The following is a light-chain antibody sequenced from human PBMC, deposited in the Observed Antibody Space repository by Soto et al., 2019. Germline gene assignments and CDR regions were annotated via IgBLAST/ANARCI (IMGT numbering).Light chain of an antibody. J-gene: IGKJ1*01. Sequence: DIQMTQSPSTLSASVGDRVTITCRASQSITIWLAWYQQKPGKAPKLLIFDASSLESGVPSRFSGSGSGTEFTLTISSLQPDDFATYYCQQYNSYPWTFGQGTKVEIK. CDR3: QQYNSYPWT. CDR2: DAS. V-gene: IGKV1-5*01. CDR1: QSITIW.